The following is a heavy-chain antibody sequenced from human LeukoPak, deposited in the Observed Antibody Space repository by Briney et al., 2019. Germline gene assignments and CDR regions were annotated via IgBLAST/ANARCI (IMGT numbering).Heavy chain of an antibody. J-gene: IGHJ4*02. D-gene: IGHD6-19*01. CDR2: IYYSGST. CDR3: ARRVAVAGTIFDY. V-gene: IGHV4-59*08. CDR1: GGSISSYY. Sequence: SETLSLTCTVSGGSISSYYWSWIRQPPGKGLEWIGYIYYSGSTNYNPSLKSRVTISVDTSKNQFSLKLSSVTAADTAVYYCARRVAVAGTIFDYWGQGTLVTVSS.